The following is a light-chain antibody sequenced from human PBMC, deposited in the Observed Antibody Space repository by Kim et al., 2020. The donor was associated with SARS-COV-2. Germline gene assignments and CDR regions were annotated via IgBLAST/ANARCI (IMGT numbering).Light chain of an antibody. J-gene: IGKJ1*01. Sequence: DIQLTQSPSSLSASVGDGVTIACRADQVISNYLDWYQRKPGRPPTLLIYDASGLQSGVPSRFSGSRSGTDFTLTISSLQPEDVGTYYCQQYDSVPWTFGQGTKVEIK. V-gene: IGKV1-27*01. CDR2: DAS. CDR1: QVISNY. CDR3: QQYDSVPWT.